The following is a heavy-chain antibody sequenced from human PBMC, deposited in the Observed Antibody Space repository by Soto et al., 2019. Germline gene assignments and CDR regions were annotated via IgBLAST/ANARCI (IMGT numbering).Heavy chain of an antibody. J-gene: IGHJ4*02. CDR1: GGSISSSSYY. V-gene: IGHV4-39*01. CDR3: ARRARPFDY. Sequence: SETLSLTCTVSGGSISSSSYYWGWIRQPPGKGLEWIGSIYYSGSTYYNPSLKSRGTISVDTSKNQFSLKLSSVTAADTAVYYCARRARPFDYWGQGTLVTVSS. D-gene: IGHD6-6*01. CDR2: IYYSGST.